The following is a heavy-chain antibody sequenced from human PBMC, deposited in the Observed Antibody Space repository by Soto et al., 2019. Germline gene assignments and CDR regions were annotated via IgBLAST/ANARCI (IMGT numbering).Heavy chain of an antibody. CDR3: AREDPLYVWGSYRSDY. Sequence: GASVKVSCKASGYTFTSYGISWVRQAPGQGLEWMGWISAYNGNTNYAQKLQGRVTMTTDTSTSTAYMELRSLRSDDTAVYYCAREDPLYVWGSYRSDYWGQRTLVTVSS. V-gene: IGHV1-18*01. D-gene: IGHD3-16*02. J-gene: IGHJ4*02. CDR1: GYTFTSYG. CDR2: ISAYNGNT.